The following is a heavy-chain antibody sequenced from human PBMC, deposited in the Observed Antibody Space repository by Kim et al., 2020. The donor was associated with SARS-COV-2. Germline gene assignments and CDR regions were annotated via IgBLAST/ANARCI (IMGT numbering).Heavy chain of an antibody. J-gene: IGHJ6*02. CDR1: GGSISSSSYY. D-gene: IGHD6-13*01. Sequence: SETLSLTCTVSGGSISSSSYYWGWIRQPPGKGLEWIGSIYYSGSTYYNPSLKSRVTISVDTSKNQFSLKLSSVTAADTAVYYCARHRTAGVSSSWYYYYGMDVWGQGTTVTVSS. CDR3: ARHRTAGVSSSWYYYYGMDV. CDR2: IYYSGST. V-gene: IGHV4-39*01.